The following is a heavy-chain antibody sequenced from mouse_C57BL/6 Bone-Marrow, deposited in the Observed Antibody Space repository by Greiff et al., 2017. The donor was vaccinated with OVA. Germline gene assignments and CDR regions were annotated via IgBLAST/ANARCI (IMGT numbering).Heavy chain of an antibody. D-gene: IGHD2-4*01. Sequence: VQLKESGPGLVKPSQTVFLTCTVTGISITTGNYRWSWIRQFPGNKLEWIGYIYYSGTITYNPSLTNRTTITRDTPKNQFFLEMNSLTAEDTATYYCAIYDYDVGWFAYWGQGTLVTVSA. V-gene: IGHV3-5*01. CDR1: GISITTGNYR. CDR3: AIYDYDVGWFAY. J-gene: IGHJ3*01. CDR2: IYYSGTI.